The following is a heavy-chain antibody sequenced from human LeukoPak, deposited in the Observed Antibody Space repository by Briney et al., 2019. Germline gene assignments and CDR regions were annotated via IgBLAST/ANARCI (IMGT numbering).Heavy chain of an antibody. CDR3: AKDRTLYSSGYFDY. Sequence: GGSLRLSCAASGFTFSSYAMSWVRQAPGKGLEWVSAISGSGGSTYYADAVKGRFTISRDNYTNPLYLQMNSLRAEDTAVYYCAKDRTLYSSGYFDYWGQGTLVTVSS. CDR2: ISGSGGST. V-gene: IGHV3-23*01. CDR1: GFTFSSYA. D-gene: IGHD3-22*01. J-gene: IGHJ4*02.